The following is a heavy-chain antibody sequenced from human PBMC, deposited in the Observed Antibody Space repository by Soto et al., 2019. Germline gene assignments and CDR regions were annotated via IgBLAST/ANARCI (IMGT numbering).Heavy chain of an antibody. CDR2: ISSSGTAT. D-gene: IGHD6-6*01. J-gene: IGHJ5*02. V-gene: IGHV3-11*01. Sequence: QVQLVESGGGLVRPGGSLRLSCAASGFTFRDYDMSWIRQAPGKGLERVSCISSSGTATYYADFVKGRFTISRDNAKNSLYVEMNSLRVEDTAVYYCARKGPRAARPNHWGQGTLVTVSS. CDR1: GFTFRDYD. CDR3: ARKGPRAARPNH.